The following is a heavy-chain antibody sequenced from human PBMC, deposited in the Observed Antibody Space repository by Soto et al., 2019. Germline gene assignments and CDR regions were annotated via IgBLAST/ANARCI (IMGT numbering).Heavy chain of an antibody. Sequence: EVQLVESGGGLIQPGGSLRLSCAASGFTVSNLYISWVRQAPGKGLEWVAVVYSGGRTYYADSVKGRFTISSDNSKNTVRLQMGILGAEDTAVYYCARDGAYSYGYGFDDWGPGTLVTVSS. V-gene: IGHV3-53*01. CDR3: ARDGAYSYGYGFDD. D-gene: IGHD5-18*01. CDR1: GFTVSNLY. CDR2: VYSGGRT. J-gene: IGHJ4*02.